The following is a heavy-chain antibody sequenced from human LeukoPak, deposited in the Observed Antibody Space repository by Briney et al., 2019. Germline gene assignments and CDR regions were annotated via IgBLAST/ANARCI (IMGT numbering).Heavy chain of an antibody. CDR3: ARDTSSRFDS. V-gene: IGHV3-66*01. D-gene: IGHD6-13*01. CDR2: IYSGGST. CDR1: GFTVSSNY. Sequence: GGSLTLSCAASGFTVSSNYMSWVRQPPGRGREGVSVIYSGGSTYYADSVNGRFTISRDPSKTTLYLQMNRLRAEDTAVYYCARDTSSRFDSWGPGTLVTVSS. J-gene: IGHJ4*02.